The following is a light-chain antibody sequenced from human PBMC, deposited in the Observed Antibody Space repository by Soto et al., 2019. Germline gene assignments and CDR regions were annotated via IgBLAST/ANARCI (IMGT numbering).Light chain of an antibody. J-gene: IGKJ1*01. CDR3: QRYDASPT. CDR1: QSVSSSY. CDR2: GAS. Sequence: EIVLTQSPGTLSLSPGERATLSCRASQSVSSSYLAWYQQKPGQTPTVLIYGASNRATGIPDRFSGSGSGTDFTLTISRLDPEDLAVYYCQRYDASPTFGQGTKV. V-gene: IGKV3-20*01.